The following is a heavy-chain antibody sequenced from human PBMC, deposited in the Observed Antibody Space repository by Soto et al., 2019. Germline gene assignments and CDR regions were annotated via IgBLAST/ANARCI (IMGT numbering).Heavy chain of an antibody. CDR2: ITVGSSHI. V-gene: IGHV3-21*01. J-gene: IGHJ4*02. CDR3: SRSPEVGVRGAY. CDR1: GFPFSAYN. Sequence: GGSLRLSCTGSGFPFSAYNINWVRQAPGKGLEWVSSITVGSSHIYQPNSMKGRFTISRDDAKNSVYLQIDSLRDEDTALYYCSRSPEVGVRGAYWGQGTLVTVS. D-gene: IGHD3-16*01.